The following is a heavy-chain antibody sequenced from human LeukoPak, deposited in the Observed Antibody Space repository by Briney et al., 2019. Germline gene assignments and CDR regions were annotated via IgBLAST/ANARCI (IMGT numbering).Heavy chain of an antibody. J-gene: IGHJ4*02. CDR3: ARAYYYNTHSPWGNEY. D-gene: IGHD3-10*01. V-gene: IGHV3-7*04. CDR2: IKHDGSET. CDR1: GFTFSQYW. Sequence: GGSLRLSCAVSGFTFSQYWMTWVRQAPGKGLEWVANIKHDGSETYYVDSVKGRFTISRDNAKNSLYLQMDSLRAEDMAIYYCARAYYYNTHSPWGNEYWGQGTLVTVSS.